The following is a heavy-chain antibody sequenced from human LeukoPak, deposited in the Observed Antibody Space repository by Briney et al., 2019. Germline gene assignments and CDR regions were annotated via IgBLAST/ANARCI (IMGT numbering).Heavy chain of an antibody. CDR1: GFTFSSYA. Sequence: GGSLRLSCAASGFTFSSYAMSWVRQAPGKGLEWVSAISGSGGSTYYADSVKGRFTISRDNSKNTLYLQMNSLRAEDTAVYYCAKDHAYYDSSDDAFDIWGQGTMVTVSS. D-gene: IGHD3-22*01. V-gene: IGHV3-23*01. CDR2: ISGSGGST. CDR3: AKDHAYYDSSDDAFDI. J-gene: IGHJ3*02.